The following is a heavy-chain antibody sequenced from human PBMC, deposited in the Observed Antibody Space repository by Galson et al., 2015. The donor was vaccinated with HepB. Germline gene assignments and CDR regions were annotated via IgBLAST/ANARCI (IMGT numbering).Heavy chain of an antibody. D-gene: IGHD3-10*01. CDR2: IYPGDSDT. V-gene: IGHV5-51*01. Sequence: QSGAEVKKPGESLKISCKGSGYSFTSYWIGWVRQMPGKGLEWMGIIYPGDSDTRYSPSFQGQVTISADKSISTAYLQWSSLKASDTAMYYCARRITMVRGVSNRNTPANFDYWGQGTLVTVSS. CDR3: ARRITMVRGVSNRNTPANFDY. J-gene: IGHJ4*02. CDR1: GYSFTSYW.